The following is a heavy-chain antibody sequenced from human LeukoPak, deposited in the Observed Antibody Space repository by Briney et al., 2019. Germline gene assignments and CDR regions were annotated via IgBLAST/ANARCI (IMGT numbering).Heavy chain of an antibody. V-gene: IGHV3-64*01. CDR2: ISSNGGST. CDR3: ASAGSGVGYFDY. J-gene: IGHJ4*02. Sequence: GGSLRLSCAASGFTFSSYAMHWVRQAPGKGLEDVSAISSNGGSTYYANSVKGRFTISRDNSKNTLYLQMGSLRAEDMAVYYCASAGSGVGYFDYWGQGTLVTVSS. D-gene: IGHD3-3*01. CDR1: GFTFSSYA.